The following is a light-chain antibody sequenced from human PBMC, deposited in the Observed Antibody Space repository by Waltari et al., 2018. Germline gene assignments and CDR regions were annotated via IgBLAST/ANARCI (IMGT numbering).Light chain of an antibody. V-gene: IGKV3-20*01. J-gene: IGKJ5*01. CDR1: QSVSSSY. CDR3: QQYGTSPRIT. CDR2: DTS. Sequence: RASQSVSSSYLAWYQQKPGQAPRLLIYDTSSRATGIPDRFSGSGSGTDFTLTISRLEPEDFAVYYCQQYGTSPRITFGQGTRLEIK.